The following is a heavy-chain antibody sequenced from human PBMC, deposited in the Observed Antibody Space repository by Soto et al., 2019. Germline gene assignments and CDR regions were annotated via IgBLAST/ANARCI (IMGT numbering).Heavy chain of an antibody. Sequence: SETLSLTCTVSGVSISSGGYYWGWIRQHPGKGLEWIGNIYHSGRTYYNPSLKSRVIMSVDTSKNHFSLNLNSVTAADTAMYFCARGIGYCSGGSCYRWFDPWGQGTLVTVSS. CDR1: GVSISSGGYY. CDR2: IYHSGRT. J-gene: IGHJ5*02. V-gene: IGHV4-31*03. CDR3: ARGIGYCSGGSCYRWFDP. D-gene: IGHD2-15*01.